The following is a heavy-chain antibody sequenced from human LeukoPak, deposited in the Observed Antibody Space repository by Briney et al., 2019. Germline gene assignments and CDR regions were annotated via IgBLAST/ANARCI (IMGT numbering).Heavy chain of an antibody. D-gene: IGHD2-8*02. CDR3: ARDPGGSAFDI. J-gene: IGHJ3*02. Sequence: GGSLRLSCAASGFTFSSYEMNWVRQAPGKGLEWVSYISSSGSTIYYADSVKGRFTISRDNAKNSLYLQMNSLRGEDTAVYYCARDPGGSAFDIWGQGTMVTVSS. CDR1: GFTFSSYE. CDR2: ISSSGSTI. V-gene: IGHV3-48*03.